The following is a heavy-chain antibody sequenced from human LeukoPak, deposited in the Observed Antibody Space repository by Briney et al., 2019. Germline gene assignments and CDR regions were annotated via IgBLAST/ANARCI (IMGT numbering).Heavy chain of an antibody. V-gene: IGHV3-11*01. D-gene: IGHD3-22*01. CDR1: GFTFSDYY. J-gene: IGHJ4*02. Sequence: AGGSLRLSCAASGFTFSDYYMSWIRQAPGKGLEWVSYISSSGSTIYYADSVKGRFTISRDNAKNSLYLQMNSLRAEDTALYYCAKSRAHYYDSSPDYWGQGTLVTVSS. CDR2: ISSSGSTI. CDR3: AKSRAHYYDSSPDY.